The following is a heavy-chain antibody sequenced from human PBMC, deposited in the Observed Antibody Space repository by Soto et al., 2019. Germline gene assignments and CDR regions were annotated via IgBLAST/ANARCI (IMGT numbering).Heavy chain of an antibody. J-gene: IGHJ4*02. CDR2: IYYSGST. CDR3: ARDNGYSYGYTLDH. Sequence: SETLSLTCTVSGGSISSSSYYWGWIRQPPGKGLEWIGSIYYSGSTYYNPSLKSRVTISVDTSKNQFSLKLSSVTAADTAVYYCARDNGYSYGYTLDHGGKGTLVPVSS. CDR1: GGSISSSSYY. V-gene: IGHV4-39*07. D-gene: IGHD5-18*01.